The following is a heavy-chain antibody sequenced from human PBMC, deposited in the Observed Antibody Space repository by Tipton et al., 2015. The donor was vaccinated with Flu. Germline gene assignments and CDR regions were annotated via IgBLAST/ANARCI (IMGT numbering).Heavy chain of an antibody. Sequence: QVQLVQSGPEVKKPGASVKVSCKASGYTFTGYYMHWVRQAPGQGLEWMGWINPNSGGTNYAQKFQGRVTMTRDTSISTAYMELSRLRSDDTAVYYCAREAAHQIYYYYGMDVWGQGTTVTVSS. CDR2: INPNSGGT. CDR3: AREAAHQIYYYYGMDV. CDR1: GYTFTGYY. J-gene: IGHJ6*02. D-gene: IGHD6-6*01. V-gene: IGHV1-2*02.